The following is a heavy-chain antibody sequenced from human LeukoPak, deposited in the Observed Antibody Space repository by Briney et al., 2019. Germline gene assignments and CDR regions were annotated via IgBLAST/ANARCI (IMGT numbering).Heavy chain of an antibody. Sequence: GGSLRLSCAASGFIFSNYGMHWVRQAPGKGLEWVAVIWSDGSNKYYADSVKGRFTISRDNSKNTLYLQVNSLRGDDTAVYYCARSDHYDSNGYYDYWGQGTLVTVSS. CDR1: GFIFSNYG. D-gene: IGHD3-22*01. CDR2: IWSDGSNK. V-gene: IGHV3-33*01. J-gene: IGHJ4*02. CDR3: ARSDHYDSNGYYDY.